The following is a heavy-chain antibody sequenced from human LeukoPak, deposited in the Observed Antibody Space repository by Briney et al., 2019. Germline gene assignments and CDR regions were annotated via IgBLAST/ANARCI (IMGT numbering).Heavy chain of an antibody. CDR1: GGTFSSYA. Sequence: ASVKVSCKASGGTFSSYAISWVRQAPGQGLEWMGWINPNSGGTNYAQKFQGRVTMTRDTSISTAYMELSRLRSDDTAVYYCARGRAAAGTSLTDFDYWGQGTLVTVSS. D-gene: IGHD6-13*01. CDR3: ARGRAAAGTSLTDFDY. CDR2: INPNSGGT. V-gene: IGHV1-2*02. J-gene: IGHJ4*02.